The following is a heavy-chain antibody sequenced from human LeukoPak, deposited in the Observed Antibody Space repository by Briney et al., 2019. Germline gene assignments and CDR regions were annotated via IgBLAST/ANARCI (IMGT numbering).Heavy chain of an antibody. D-gene: IGHD3-9*01. V-gene: IGHV3-48*01. CDR2: ISSGSGTI. CDR1: GFTFGYYG. J-gene: IGHJ4*02. Sequence: PGGSLRLSCAASGFTFGYYGMNWVRQAPGKGLEWISYISSGSGTIYYADSVKGRFSISRDDAKSSLYLQVNSLRVEDTAVYYCARASLPFDWLLLLGYWGQGTLVTVSS. CDR3: ARASLPFDWLLLLGY.